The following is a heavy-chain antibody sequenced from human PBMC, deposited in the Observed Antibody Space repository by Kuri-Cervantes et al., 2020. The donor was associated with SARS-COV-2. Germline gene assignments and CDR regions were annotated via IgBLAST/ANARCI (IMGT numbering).Heavy chain of an antibody. CDR2: IYTSGRT. CDR1: GGSINSASYF. CDR3: SGRVDISSVDY. V-gene: IGHV4-61*02. D-gene: IGHD3-9*01. Sequence: SETLSLTCTVSGGSINSASYFWNWIRQPAGKRLEWVGRIYTSGRTNYNPSLKSRVTMSLDTSKNQFSLRLSSVTAADTAVDYGSGRVDISSVDYWGQGTLVTVSS. J-gene: IGHJ4*02.